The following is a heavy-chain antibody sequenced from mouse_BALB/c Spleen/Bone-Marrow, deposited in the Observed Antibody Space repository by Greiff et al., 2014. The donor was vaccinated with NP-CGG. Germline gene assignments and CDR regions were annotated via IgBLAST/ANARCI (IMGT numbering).Heavy chain of an antibody. Sequence: EVQVVESGGGLVQPGGSLKLSCAASGFDFSRYWMSWVRQAPGKGLEWIGEINPDSSTINYTPSLKDKFIISRDNAKNTLYLQMSKVRSGDTALYYCARPDDGYYAMDYWGQGTSVTVSS. CDR1: GFDFSRYW. D-gene: IGHD2-3*01. J-gene: IGHJ4*01. V-gene: IGHV4-1*02. CDR2: INPDSSTI. CDR3: ARPDDGYYAMDY.